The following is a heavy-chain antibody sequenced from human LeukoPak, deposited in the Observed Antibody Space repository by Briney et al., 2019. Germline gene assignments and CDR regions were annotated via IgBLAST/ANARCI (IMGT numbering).Heavy chain of an antibody. J-gene: IGHJ4*02. CDR3: ARGSESTGPFDY. CDR1: GYSISSDYY. CDR2: IYHSGST. Sequence: SETLSLTCTVSGYSISSDYYWGWIRQPPGKGLEWIGSIYHSGSTYYNPSLKSRVTISVDTSKNQFSLKLSSVTAADTAVYYCARGSESTGPFDYWGQGTLVTVSS. V-gene: IGHV4-38-2*02. D-gene: IGHD3-3*01.